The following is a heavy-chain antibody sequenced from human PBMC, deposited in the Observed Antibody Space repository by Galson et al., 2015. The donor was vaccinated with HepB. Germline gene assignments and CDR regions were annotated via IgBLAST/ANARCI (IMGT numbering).Heavy chain of an antibody. CDR3: ARQGTGVVIRFDP. Sequence: SETLSLTCTVSGGSISSSSYYWGWIHQPPGKGLEWIGSIYYSGSTYYNPSLKSRVTISVDTSKNQFSLKLSSVTAADTAVYYCARQGTGVVIRFDPWGQGTLVTVSS. J-gene: IGHJ5*02. CDR2: IYYSGST. CDR1: GGSISSSSYY. D-gene: IGHD3-3*01. V-gene: IGHV4-39*01.